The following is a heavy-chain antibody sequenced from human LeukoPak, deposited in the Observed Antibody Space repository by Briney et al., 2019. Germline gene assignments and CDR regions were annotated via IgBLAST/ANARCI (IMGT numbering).Heavy chain of an antibody. V-gene: IGHV3-23*01. CDR1: GFTFGDYA. CDR3: AKGTIAAALPGDV. Sequence: SGGSLRLSCTASGFTFGDYAMSWFRQAPGKGLEWVSAISGSGGSTYYADSVKGRFTISRDNSKNTLYLQMNSLRAEDTAVYYCAKGTIAAALPGDVWGKGTTVTVSS. J-gene: IGHJ6*04. D-gene: IGHD6-13*01. CDR2: ISGSGGST.